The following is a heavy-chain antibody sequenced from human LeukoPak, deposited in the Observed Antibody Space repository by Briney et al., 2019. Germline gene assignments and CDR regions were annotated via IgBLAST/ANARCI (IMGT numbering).Heavy chain of an antibody. CDR1: GGSFSGYY. Sequence: SETLSLTCAVYGGSFSGYYWSWIRQPPGKGLGWIGEINHSGSTNYNPSLKSRVTISVDTSKNQFSLQLSSVNPGDTAVYYCARLGSGSNYWGQGTLVTVSS. J-gene: IGHJ4*02. D-gene: IGHD3-10*01. CDR2: INHSGST. CDR3: ARLGSGSNY. V-gene: IGHV4-34*01.